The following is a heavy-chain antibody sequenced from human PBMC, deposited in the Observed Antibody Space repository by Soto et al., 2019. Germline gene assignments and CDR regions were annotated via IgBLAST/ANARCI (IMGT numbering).Heavy chain of an antibody. CDR3: ARDWGYDSSGYPWFDY. J-gene: IGHJ4*02. D-gene: IGHD3-22*01. CDR2: ISSSSSTI. Sequence: PGGSLRLSCAASGFTFASYSMHCVRQAPGKGLEWVSYISSSSSTIYYADSVKGRFTISRDNAKNSLYLQMNSLRDEDTAVYYCARDWGYDSSGYPWFDYWGQGT. V-gene: IGHV3-48*02. CDR1: GFTFASYS.